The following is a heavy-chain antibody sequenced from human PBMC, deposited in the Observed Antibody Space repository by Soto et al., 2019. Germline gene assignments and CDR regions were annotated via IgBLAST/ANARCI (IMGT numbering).Heavy chain of an antibody. V-gene: IGHV3-30-3*01. CDR3: ARVRSGYSSGWYRGLIDSSGYYHLDY. J-gene: IGHJ4*02. D-gene: IGHD6-19*01. CDR1: GFTFSSCA. CDR2: ISYDGSNK. Sequence: GGSLRLSCAASGFTFSSCAMHWVRQAPCKGLEWVALISYDGSNKYYADSVKGRFTISRDNSKNTLYLQMNSLRAEDTAVYYCARVRSGYSSGWYRGLIDSSGYYHLDYCGKGTLFTVS.